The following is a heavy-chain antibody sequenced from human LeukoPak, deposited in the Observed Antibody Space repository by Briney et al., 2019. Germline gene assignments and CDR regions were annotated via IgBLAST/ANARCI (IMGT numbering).Heavy chain of an antibody. D-gene: IGHD3-3*01. CDR2: ISTYNGNT. Sequence: GASVKVSCKASGYTFNSYDITWVRQAPAQGLEWIAWISTYNGNTNYAQKVQGRVTMTTDTSTSTAYMELRSLRSDDTAVYYCARVLRYDFWSAYYFDYWGQGTLVTVSS. CDR3: ARVLRYDFWSAYYFDY. CDR1: GYTFNSYD. J-gene: IGHJ4*02. V-gene: IGHV1-18*01.